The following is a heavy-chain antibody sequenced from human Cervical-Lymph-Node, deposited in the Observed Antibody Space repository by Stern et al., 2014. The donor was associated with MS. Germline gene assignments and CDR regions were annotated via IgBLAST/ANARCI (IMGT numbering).Heavy chain of an antibody. D-gene: IGHD5-18*01. Sequence: VHLVGSAGGLVQPGGSLRLSCAGSGFTFSRCAMCWVGQASVRGPVWVAGISSGGDGAHYAGPVQGRFTIFSDNSMKTVYLQMNSLSVDDTAVYYCAKDIWGYAGMDVWGQGTTVTVSS. J-gene: IGHJ6*02. CDR2: ISSGGDGA. V-gene: IGHV3-23*04. CDR3: AKDIWGYAGMDV. CDR1: GFTFSRCA.